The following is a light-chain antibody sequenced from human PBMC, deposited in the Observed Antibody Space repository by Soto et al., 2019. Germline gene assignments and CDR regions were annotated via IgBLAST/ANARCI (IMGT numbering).Light chain of an antibody. CDR3: QQYYSTPLT. CDR1: QSVLYSSNNKNY. V-gene: IGKV4-1*01. CDR2: WAS. Sequence: DIVMTQSPDSLAVSLGERATINCKSSQSVLYSSNNKNYLAWYQQKPGQPPKLLIYWASTRESGVPDRFSGSGSGTDFTLTISSLQAEDVAVYYCQQYYSTPLTFGQGPSWRSN. J-gene: IGKJ2*01.